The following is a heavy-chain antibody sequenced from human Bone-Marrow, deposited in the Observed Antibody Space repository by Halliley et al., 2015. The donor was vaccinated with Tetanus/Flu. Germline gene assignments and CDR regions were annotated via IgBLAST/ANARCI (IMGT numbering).Heavy chain of an antibody. V-gene: IGHV4-59*01. CDR2: VYYSGGT. D-gene: IGHD6-19*01. Sequence: IGNVYYSGGTNSNPSPKSRLTILLDRSKNQLSLELSSVTAADTAVYFCARDSLSPVAGIFDYWGQGTLVTVSS. CDR3: ARDSLSPVAGIFDY. J-gene: IGHJ4*02.